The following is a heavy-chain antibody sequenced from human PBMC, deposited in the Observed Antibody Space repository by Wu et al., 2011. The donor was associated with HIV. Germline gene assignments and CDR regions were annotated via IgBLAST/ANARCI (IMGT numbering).Heavy chain of an antibody. Sequence: QVQLVQSGAEVKKPGSSVKVSCKASGGTFSTYAFSWVRQAPGQGPEWMGRVIPILGTTNYAQKFQGRVTITADESTSTTYLELSSLRSEDTAVYYCARAYDLWSGSGYYYYYMDVWGKGTTVSVSS. J-gene: IGHJ6*03. CDR1: GGTFSTYA. CDR2: VIPILGTT. CDR3: ARAYDLWSGSGYYYYYMDV. V-gene: IGHV1-69*11. D-gene: IGHD3-3*01.